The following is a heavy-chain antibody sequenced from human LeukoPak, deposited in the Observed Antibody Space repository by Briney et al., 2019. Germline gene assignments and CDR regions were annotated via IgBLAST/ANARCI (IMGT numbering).Heavy chain of an antibody. D-gene: IGHD6-25*01. J-gene: IGHJ4*01. Sequence: GASVKVSCKASGYTFTSYDINWVRQAIGQGLEWMGWMSPNSGNTGYAQKFQGRVTMTRNTSISTAYMEVSSLRSDDTAVYYCARSSGRNPTGYWGQGTLITVSS. CDR2: MSPNSGNT. V-gene: IGHV1-8*01. CDR3: ARSSGRNPTGY. CDR1: GYTFTSYD.